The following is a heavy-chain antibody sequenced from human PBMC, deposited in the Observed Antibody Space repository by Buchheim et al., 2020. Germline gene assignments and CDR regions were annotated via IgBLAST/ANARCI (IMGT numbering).Heavy chain of an antibody. V-gene: IGHV3-74*01. J-gene: IGHJ4*02. CDR3: ARGGSDNWNAKDY. CDR2: INGDGGNK. D-gene: IGHD1-20*01. CDR1: GFTFSTYS. Sequence: EVQLVESGGGLVQPGGSLRLSCAASGFTFSTYSMHWVRQAPGKGLVWVSRINGDGGNKVYADFVKGRFTISRDTTKNTVYLQMNSLRPEDTAVYYCARGGSDNWNAKDYWGQGTL.